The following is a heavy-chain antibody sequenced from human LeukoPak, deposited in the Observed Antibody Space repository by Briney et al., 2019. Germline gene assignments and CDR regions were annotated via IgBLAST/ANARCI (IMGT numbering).Heavy chain of an antibody. Sequence: SETLSLTCAVSGYSISSGYYWGWIRQPPGKGLEWIGSIYHSGSTYYNPSLKSRVTISVDTSKSQFSLKLSSVTAADTAVYYCARHRSTIFGVVAHYYYYMDVWGKGTTVTVSS. D-gene: IGHD3-3*01. J-gene: IGHJ6*03. CDR2: IYHSGST. V-gene: IGHV4-38-2*01. CDR3: ARHRSTIFGVVAHYYYYMDV. CDR1: GYSISSGYY.